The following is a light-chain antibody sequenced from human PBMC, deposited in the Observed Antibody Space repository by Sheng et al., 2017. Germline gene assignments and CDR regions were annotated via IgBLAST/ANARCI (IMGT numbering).Light chain of an antibody. V-gene: IGLV2-23*02. J-gene: IGLJ1*01. CDR3: CSHVAGGRFV. CDR1: NTDVGTSDR. Sequence: QSPLTQSASVSGSPGQSITISCTGSNTDVGTSDRVSWYQQYPGSAPKVVIYEVNKRPSGVSDRFSGSRSGKTASLTISGLQADDEAIYFCCSHVAGGRFVFGTGTEVSV. CDR2: EVN.